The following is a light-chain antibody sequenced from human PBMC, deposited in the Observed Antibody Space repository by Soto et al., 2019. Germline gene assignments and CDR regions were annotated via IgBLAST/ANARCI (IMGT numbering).Light chain of an antibody. CDR2: KAS. CDR3: QHYNSYSEA. J-gene: IGKJ1*01. CDR1: QNINNY. V-gene: IGKV1-5*03. Sequence: DIQMTQCPSSLSASVGDRVTITCQASQNINNYLNWYQQKPGKAPKLLIYKASTLKSGVPSRFSGSGSGTEFTLTISSLQPDDFATYYCQHYNSYSEAFGQGTKVDIK.